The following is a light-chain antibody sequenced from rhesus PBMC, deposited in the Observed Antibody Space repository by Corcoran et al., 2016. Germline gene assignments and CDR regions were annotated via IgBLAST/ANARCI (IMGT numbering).Light chain of an antibody. CDR2: AAS. J-gene: IGKJ4*01. Sequence: DIQMTQSPSSLSASVGDKVTITCRASQGISSWLAWYQQKTGKAPKLLIYAASSLQSGVPSRLSGSGSGTDYPLTISSLQPEDFATYYCQQGNNPPTFGGGTKVEIK. V-gene: IGKV1-18*01. CDR1: QGISSW. CDR3: QQGNNPPT.